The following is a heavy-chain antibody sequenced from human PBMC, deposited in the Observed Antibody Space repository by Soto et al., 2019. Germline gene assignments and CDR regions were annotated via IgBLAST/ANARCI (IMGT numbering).Heavy chain of an antibody. V-gene: IGHV3-33*01. D-gene: IGHD6-19*01. CDR1: GFTFSSYG. J-gene: IGHJ6*02. CDR2: IWYDGSNK. CDR3: AREQWLESYYYYGMDV. Sequence: GGSLRLSCAASGFTFSSYGMHWVRQAPGKGLEWVAVIWYDGSNKYYADSVKGRFTISRDNSKNTLYLQMNSLRAEDTAVYYCAREQWLESYYYYGMDVWGQGTTVTVSS.